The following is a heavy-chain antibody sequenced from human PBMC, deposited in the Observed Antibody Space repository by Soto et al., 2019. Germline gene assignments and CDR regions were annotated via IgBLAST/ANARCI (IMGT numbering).Heavy chain of an antibody. Sequence: GGSLRLSCAASGFTFDDYAMHWVRQATGKGLEWVSGISWNSGSIGYADSVKGRFTISRDNAKNSLYLQMNSLRAEDTALYYCAKVFSGSSSDAFDIWGQGTMVTVSS. J-gene: IGHJ3*02. CDR3: AKVFSGSSSDAFDI. CDR2: ISWNSGSI. CDR1: GFTFDDYA. D-gene: IGHD1-26*01. V-gene: IGHV3-9*01.